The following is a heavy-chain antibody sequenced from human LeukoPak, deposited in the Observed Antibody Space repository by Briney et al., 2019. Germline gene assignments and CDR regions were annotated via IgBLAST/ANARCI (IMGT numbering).Heavy chain of an antibody. D-gene: IGHD5-18*01. CDR1: GGSISSYY. J-gene: IGHJ6*03. Sequence: SETLSLTCTVSGGSISSYYWSWIRQPPGKGLEWSGYIYYSGSTNYNPSLKSRVTISVDTSKNQFSLKLSSVTAADTAVYYCARDGGYSYGFDYYYYMDVWGKGTTVTVSS. CDR3: ARDGGYSYGFDYYYYMDV. V-gene: IGHV4-59*01. CDR2: IYYSGST.